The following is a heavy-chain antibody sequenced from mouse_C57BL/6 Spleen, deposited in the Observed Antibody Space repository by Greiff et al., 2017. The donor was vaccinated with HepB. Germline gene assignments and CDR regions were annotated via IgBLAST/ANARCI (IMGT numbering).Heavy chain of an antibody. V-gene: IGHV3-6*01. D-gene: IGHD1-1*01. Sequence: ESGPGLVKPSQSLSLTCSVTGYSITSGYYWNWIRQFPGNKLEWMGYISYDGSNNYNPSLKNRISITRDTSKNQFFLKLNSVTTEDTATYYCARVLYVGAMDYWGQGTSVTVSS. CDR2: ISYDGSN. J-gene: IGHJ4*01. CDR3: ARVLYVGAMDY. CDR1: GYSITSGYY.